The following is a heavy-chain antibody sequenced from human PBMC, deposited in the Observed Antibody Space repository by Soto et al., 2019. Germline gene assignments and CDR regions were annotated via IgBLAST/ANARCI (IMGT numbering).Heavy chain of an antibody. CDR3: ARTAPVYCSGGSCYASWFDP. J-gene: IGHJ5*02. Sequence: QVQLQESGPGLVKPSDTLSLPCVVSGYSISRSNWWGWIRQPPGKGLEWIGYIYYSGSTYYNPSLKSRVTMSVDTSKNQFCLKLDSVAAMDTAVYYWARTAPVYCSGGSCYASWFDPWGQGTLVTVSS. D-gene: IGHD2-15*01. V-gene: IGHV4-28*01. CDR1: GYSISRSNW. CDR2: IYYSGST.